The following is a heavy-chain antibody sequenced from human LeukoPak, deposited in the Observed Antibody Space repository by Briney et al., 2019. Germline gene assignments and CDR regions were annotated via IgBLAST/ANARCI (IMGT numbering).Heavy chain of an antibody. CDR1: DYTFTSYG. CDR3: ARGLQLERRGRFFPLHI. Sequence: EASVKVSCEASDYTFTSYGINWVRQAPGQGLEWMGWISVNNGNTNYAQKLQGRVTMTTDTSTSTAYMELRSLRSDDTAVYYCARGLQLERRGRFFPLHIWGQGTMVTVSS. CDR2: ISVNNGNT. D-gene: IGHD1-1*01. J-gene: IGHJ3*02. V-gene: IGHV1-18*01.